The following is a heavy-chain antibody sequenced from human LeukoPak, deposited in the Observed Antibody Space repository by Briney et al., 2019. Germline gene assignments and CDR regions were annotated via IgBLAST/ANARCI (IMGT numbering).Heavy chain of an antibody. CDR1: GFTFSSYA. Sequence: PGGSLRLSCAASGFTFSSYAMSWVRQAPGKGLEWVSAISGSGGSTYYVDSVKGRFTISRDNSKNTLYLQMNSLRAEDTAVYYCAKDPSSWYEGSFDYWGQGTLVTASS. V-gene: IGHV3-23*01. CDR2: ISGSGGST. D-gene: IGHD6-13*01. CDR3: AKDPSSWYEGSFDY. J-gene: IGHJ4*02.